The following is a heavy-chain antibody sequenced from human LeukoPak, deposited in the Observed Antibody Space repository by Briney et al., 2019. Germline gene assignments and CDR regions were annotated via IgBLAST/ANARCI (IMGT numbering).Heavy chain of an antibody. CDR1: GFTFDDYA. Sequence: PGRSLRLSCADSGFTFDDYAMLWVRQAPGKGLEWVSNINWNSDKIGYADSVKGRFTISRDNAKNSLYLQMNSLRAEDTAVYYCARDDSRYVWGSYRSDAFDIWGQGTMVTVSS. V-gene: IGHV3-9*01. D-gene: IGHD3-16*02. CDR3: ARDDSRYVWGSYRSDAFDI. CDR2: INWNSDKI. J-gene: IGHJ3*02.